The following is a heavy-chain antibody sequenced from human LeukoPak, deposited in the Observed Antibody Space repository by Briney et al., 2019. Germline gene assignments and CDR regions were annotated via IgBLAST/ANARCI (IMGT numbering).Heavy chain of an antibody. CDR2: INYDGRT. CDR3: ARQYYDILTGYSNYYFDY. D-gene: IGHD3-9*01. Sequence: SETLSLTCAVSGGSISNFYWSWIRQPPGEKLEWIGYINYDGRTTYNPSLKRRVTISIDTSKNQFSLKLTSVTAADTAVYYCARQYYDILTGYSNYYFDYWGQGTLVTVSS. CDR1: GGSISNFY. J-gene: IGHJ4*02. V-gene: IGHV4-59*08.